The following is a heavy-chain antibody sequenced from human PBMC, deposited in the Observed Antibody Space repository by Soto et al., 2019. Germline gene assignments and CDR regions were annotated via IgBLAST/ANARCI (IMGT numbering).Heavy chain of an antibody. CDR3: AKERLIVGTYTPDY. J-gene: IGHJ4*02. CDR1: GFTFSNYA. Sequence: QSGGSLRLSCAASGFTFSNYAMNWVRQAPGMGLEWVSVIDGSGGSTYYADSVKGRFTISRDNSKNTLFLQMNNLRAEDTAVYYCAKERLIVGTYTPDYWGQGALVTVSS. CDR2: IDGSGGST. V-gene: IGHV3-23*01. D-gene: IGHD3-16*01.